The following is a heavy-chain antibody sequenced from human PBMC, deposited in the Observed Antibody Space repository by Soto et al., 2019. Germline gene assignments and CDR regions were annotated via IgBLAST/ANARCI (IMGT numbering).Heavy chain of an antibody. Sequence: SETLSLTCTVSGGSISSSSYYWGWIRQPPGKGLEWIGSIYYSGSTYYNPSLKSRVTISVDTSKNQFSLKLSSVTAADTAVYYCARHESRDYYYYYYGMDVWGQGTTVTVSS. CDR1: GGSISSSSYY. CDR3: ARHESRDYYYYYYGMDV. CDR2: IYYSGST. V-gene: IGHV4-39*01. J-gene: IGHJ6*02. D-gene: IGHD3-22*01.